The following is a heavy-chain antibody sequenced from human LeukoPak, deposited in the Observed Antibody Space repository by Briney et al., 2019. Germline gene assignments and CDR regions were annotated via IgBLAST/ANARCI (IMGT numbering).Heavy chain of an antibody. CDR1: GGTFTSYA. J-gene: IGHJ4*02. V-gene: IGHV1-69*13. CDR2: IIPIFGTA. CDR3: ARDRYSSSRAFDY. D-gene: IGHD6-6*01. Sequence: SVKVSCKASGGTFTSYAISWVRQAPGQGLEWMGGIIPIFGTANYAQKFQGRVTITADESTSTAYMELSSLRSEDTAVYYCARDRYSSSRAFDYWGQGTLVTVSS.